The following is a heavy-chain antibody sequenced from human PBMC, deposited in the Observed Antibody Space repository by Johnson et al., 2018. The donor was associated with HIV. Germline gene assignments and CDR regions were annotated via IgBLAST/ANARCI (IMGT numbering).Heavy chain of an antibody. D-gene: IGHD2-15*01. Sequence: QVQLVESGGGVVQPGRSLRLSCAASGFTFSSYAMHWVRQAPGKGLEWVAVISYDGSNKYYADSVKGRFTISRDNSKNTLYLQMNSLRAEDTALYYCVAEVARGAPHAFDIWGQGTMVTVSS. J-gene: IGHJ3*02. CDR3: VAEVARGAPHAFDI. CDR1: GFTFSSYA. V-gene: IGHV3-30*04. CDR2: ISYDGSNK.